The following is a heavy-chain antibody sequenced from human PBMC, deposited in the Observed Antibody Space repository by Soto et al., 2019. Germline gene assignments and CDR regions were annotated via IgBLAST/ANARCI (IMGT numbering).Heavy chain of an antibody. V-gene: IGHV4-34*01. D-gene: IGHD3-10*01. CDR1: GGSFSGYY. CDR3: ARGGGSGSYLTFFDY. Sequence: SEILSLTCAVYGGSFSGYYWSWIRQPPGKGLEWIGEINHSGSTNYNPSLKSRVTISVDTSKNQFSLKLSSVTAADTAVYYCARGGGSGSYLTFFDYWGQGTLVTVS. J-gene: IGHJ4*02. CDR2: INHSGST.